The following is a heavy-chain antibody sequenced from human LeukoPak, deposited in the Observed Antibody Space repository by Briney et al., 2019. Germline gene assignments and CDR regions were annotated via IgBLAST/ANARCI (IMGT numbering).Heavy chain of an antibody. Sequence: PSETLSLTCTVSGDSISDYYWSWIRQPPGKGLEWIGYIYYSGSTNYNPSLKSRVTISVDTSNKQFSLRLYSVTAADTAVYYCARDKYFSDHNFYFYMDVWGKGTTVTVSS. D-gene: IGHD2/OR15-2a*01. CDR3: ARDKYFSDHNFYFYMDV. CDR2: IYYSGST. J-gene: IGHJ6*03. CDR1: GDSISDYY. V-gene: IGHV4-59*01.